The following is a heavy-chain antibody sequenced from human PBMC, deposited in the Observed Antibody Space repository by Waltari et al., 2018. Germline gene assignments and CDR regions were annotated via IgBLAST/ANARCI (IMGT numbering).Heavy chain of an antibody. CDR1: GASMNSGPYH. Sequence: QVQLQESGPGLVKPSQTLSPPCSCSGASMNSGPYHWSWIRQPAGRGLEWMGRIYPDGRTGHNPALKSRITMSLDTSKSQFSLELISVTAADTAIYYCARYYPSGKDYIDVWGKGTTVSVSS. D-gene: IGHD3-10*01. CDR3: ARYYPSGKDYIDV. V-gene: IGHV4-61*02. CDR2: IYPDGRT. J-gene: IGHJ6*03.